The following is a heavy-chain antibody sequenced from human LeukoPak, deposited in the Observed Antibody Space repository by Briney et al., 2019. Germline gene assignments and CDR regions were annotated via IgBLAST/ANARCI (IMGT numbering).Heavy chain of an antibody. Sequence: GGSLRLSCTASGSTFDDYGMNWVRQAPGKGLEWISGIHWNGDTTNYAASVEGRFTISRDNAKNSLYLQMNSLRAEDTALYYCARGPRYYYYYYMDVWGKGTTVTVSS. CDR1: GSTFDDYG. D-gene: IGHD3-9*01. V-gene: IGHV3-20*04. CDR3: ARGPRYYYYYYMDV. J-gene: IGHJ6*03. CDR2: IHWNGDTT.